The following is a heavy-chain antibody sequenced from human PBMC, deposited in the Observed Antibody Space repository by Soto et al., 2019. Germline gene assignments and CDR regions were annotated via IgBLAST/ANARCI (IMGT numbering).Heavy chain of an antibody. Sequence: SSETLSLTCTVSGGSISSGGYYWSWIRQHPGKGLEWIGYIYYSGSTYYNPSLKSRVTISVDTSKNQFSLKLSSVTAADTAVYYCARGPTYYYDSSGHYFLDYWGQGSLVIVSS. CDR1: GGSISSGGYY. J-gene: IGHJ4*02. V-gene: IGHV4-31*03. D-gene: IGHD3-22*01. CDR3: ARGPTYYYDSSGHYFLDY. CDR2: IYYSGST.